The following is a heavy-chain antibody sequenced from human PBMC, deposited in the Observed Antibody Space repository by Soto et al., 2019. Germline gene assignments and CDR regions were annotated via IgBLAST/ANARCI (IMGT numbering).Heavy chain of an antibody. Sequence: ASVKVSCKASGYSFATYGFSWVRQAPGQGLECAGWINPHNGDTHYSQNFQGRVTMTRNNSINTDYMELSSLRSEDKAVYYCATTANYGDYDYWGQGTLVTVSS. V-gene: IGHV1-8*02. D-gene: IGHD4-17*01. CDR3: ATTANYGDYDY. CDR1: GYSFATYG. CDR2: INPHNGDT. J-gene: IGHJ4*02.